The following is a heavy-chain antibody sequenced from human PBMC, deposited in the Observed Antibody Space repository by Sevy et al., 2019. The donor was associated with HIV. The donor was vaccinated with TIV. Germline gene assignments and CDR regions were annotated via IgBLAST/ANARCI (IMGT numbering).Heavy chain of an antibody. CDR1: GFTFSNYA. D-gene: IGHD3-22*01. CDR2: IGGSGGSGDKT. Sequence: GGSLRLSCAASGFTFSNYAMNWVRQAPGKGLEWVSGIGGSGGSGDKTNYADSVQGRFTISRDDSKNSLYLQLNSLRAEDTAIYYCARKYDSSGYFDYWGQGTLVTVSS. J-gene: IGHJ4*02. V-gene: IGHV3-23*01. CDR3: ARKYDSSGYFDY.